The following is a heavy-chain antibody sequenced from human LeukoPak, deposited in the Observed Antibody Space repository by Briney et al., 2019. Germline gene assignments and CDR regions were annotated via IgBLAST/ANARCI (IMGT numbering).Heavy chain of an antibody. Sequence: PSETLSLTCAVSRYSISSGYYWGWIRQPPGKGLEWIGSIYHSGSTYYNPSLKSRVTISVDTSKNQFSLKLSSVTAADTAVYYCARERGYSSPNPDYWGQGTLVTVSS. D-gene: IGHD6-13*01. J-gene: IGHJ4*02. CDR3: ARERGYSSPNPDY. V-gene: IGHV4-38-2*02. CDR2: IYHSGST. CDR1: RYSISSGYY.